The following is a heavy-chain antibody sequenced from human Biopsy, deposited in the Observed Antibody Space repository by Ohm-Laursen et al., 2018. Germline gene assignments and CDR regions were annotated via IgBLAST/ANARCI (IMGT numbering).Heavy chain of an antibody. J-gene: IGHJ5*02. V-gene: IGHV1-2*02. CDR2: INAKTGDT. CDR3: TRGGYYYDSLAYYYWFDP. D-gene: IGHD3-22*01. Sequence: SSVKVSCKASGYTFTSYHVHWVRQASGQGLEWMGWINAKTGDTNYAQKFQGRVTMTRDTSISTAYVDLSSLRSDDTAVYYCTRGGYYYDSLAYYYWFDPWGQGTLVTVSS. CDR1: GYTFTSYH.